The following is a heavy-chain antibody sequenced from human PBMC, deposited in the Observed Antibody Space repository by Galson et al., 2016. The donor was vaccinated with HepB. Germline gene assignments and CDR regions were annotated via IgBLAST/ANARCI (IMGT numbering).Heavy chain of an antibody. CDR3: AKPTAYYGMDV. J-gene: IGHJ6*02. Sequence: SETLSLTCSVSGDSISTSSHFWGWIRQPPGXXLEWIGSIHFGGNSYYNPSLKSRVTISVDLSKNQFSLKVSSVTAADTAVYFCAKPTAYYGMDVWGQGTSV. D-gene: IGHD4-17*01. V-gene: IGHV4-39*01. CDR2: IHFGGNS. CDR1: GDSISTSSHF.